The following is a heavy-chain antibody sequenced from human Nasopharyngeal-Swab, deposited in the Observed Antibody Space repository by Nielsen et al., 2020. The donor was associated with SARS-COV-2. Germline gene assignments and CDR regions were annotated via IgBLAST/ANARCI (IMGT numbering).Heavy chain of an antibody. CDR3: ARGRIAVPGFNWFDP. Sequence: WIRQSQSRGLEWLGRTYYRSKWYNDYAVSVKSRITINLDTSKNQFYLQLKSVTPEDTAVYYCARGRIAVPGFNWFDPWGQGALVTVSS. V-gene: IGHV6-1*01. CDR2: TYYRSKWYN. D-gene: IGHD6-19*01. J-gene: IGHJ5*02.